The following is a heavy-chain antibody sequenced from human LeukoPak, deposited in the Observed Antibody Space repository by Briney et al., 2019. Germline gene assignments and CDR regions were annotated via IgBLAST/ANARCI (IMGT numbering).Heavy chain of an antibody. CDR2: IGGSGDHT. V-gene: IGHV3-23*01. D-gene: IGHD3-10*01. Sequence: PGGSLRLSCAASGFTFSSYGMSWVRQAPGKGLEWVAAIGGSGDHTFYADSVKGRFTISRDNSKNTLYLQMNSLRAGDAALYYCTKEGASLGSGYFDYWGQGTRVTVSS. CDR3: TKEGASLGSGYFDY. CDR1: GFTFSSYG. J-gene: IGHJ4*02.